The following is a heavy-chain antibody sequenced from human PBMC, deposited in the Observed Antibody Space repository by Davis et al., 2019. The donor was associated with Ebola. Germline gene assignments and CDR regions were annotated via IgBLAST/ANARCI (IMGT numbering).Heavy chain of an antibody. J-gene: IGHJ4*02. CDR2: ISYDGSNN. CDR1: GFTFSSYA. CDR3: AREAYYYDSSGYYSYFDY. D-gene: IGHD3-22*01. Sequence: GGSLRLSCAASGFTFSSYAMHWVRQAPGKGLEWVAVISYDGSNNYYADSVKGRFTISRDNSKNTLYLQMNSLRAEDTAVYYCAREAYYYDSSGYYSYFDYWGQGTLVTVSS. V-gene: IGHV3-30-3*01.